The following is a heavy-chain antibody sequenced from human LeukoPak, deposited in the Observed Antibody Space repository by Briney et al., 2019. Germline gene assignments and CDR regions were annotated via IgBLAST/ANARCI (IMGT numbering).Heavy chain of an antibody. J-gene: IGHJ5*02. D-gene: IGHD3-3*01. CDR2: IYYSGST. CDR3: ARSQIYDFWSGYYTAWFDH. Sequence: PSETLSLTCTVSGGSISSYYWSWLRQPPGKGLEGLGYIYYSGSTNYNPSLKSRVTISVHTSKNQFSLKLSSVTAADTAVYYCARSQIYDFWSGYYTAWFDHWGQGTLVTVS. CDR1: GGSISSYY. V-gene: IGHV4-59*13.